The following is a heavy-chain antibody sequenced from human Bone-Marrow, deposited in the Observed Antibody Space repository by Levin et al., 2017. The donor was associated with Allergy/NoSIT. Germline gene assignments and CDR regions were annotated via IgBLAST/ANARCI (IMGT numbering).Heavy chain of an antibody. CDR1: GFTFSSYS. CDR3: ARTTCLGSGGSCSDFDY. Sequence: GGSLRLSCAASGFTFSSYSMNWVRQAPGKGLEWVSSISSSSSYIYYADSVKGRFTISRDNAKNSLYLQMNSLRAEDTAVYYCARTTCLGSGGSCSDFDYWGQGTLVTVSS. D-gene: IGHD2-15*01. V-gene: IGHV3-21*01. J-gene: IGHJ4*02. CDR2: ISSSSSYI.